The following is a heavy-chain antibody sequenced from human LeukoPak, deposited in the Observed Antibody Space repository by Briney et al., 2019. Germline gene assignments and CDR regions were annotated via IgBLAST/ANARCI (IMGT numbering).Heavy chain of an antibody. D-gene: IGHD6-13*01. Sequence: GGSLRLSCAASGFTFSSYSMNWVRQAPGKGLEWVSYISSSSSTIYYADSVKGRFTISRDNSKNTLYLQMNSLRAEDTAVYYCAKGQVAAAGYNWFDPWGQGTLVTVSS. CDR2: ISSSSSTI. CDR3: AKGQVAAAGYNWFDP. CDR1: GFTFSSYS. V-gene: IGHV3-48*01. J-gene: IGHJ5*02.